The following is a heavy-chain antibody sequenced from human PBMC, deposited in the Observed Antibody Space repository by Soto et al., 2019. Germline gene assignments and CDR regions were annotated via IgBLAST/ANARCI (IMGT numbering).Heavy chain of an antibody. CDR3: ARRAYNYANMDV. D-gene: IGHD5-18*01. J-gene: IGHJ6*02. Sequence: QVQLVQSGAEVKKPGASVKVSCETSGYTFTTYYMHWVRRAPGQGLEWMGMINPSGGSTGYAQKFQGRVSMTRDTSTRTIYKELSSLRRDETAIYYCARRAYNYANMDVWGQGTTVTVSS. CDR2: INPSGGST. CDR1: GYTFTTYY. V-gene: IGHV1-46*01.